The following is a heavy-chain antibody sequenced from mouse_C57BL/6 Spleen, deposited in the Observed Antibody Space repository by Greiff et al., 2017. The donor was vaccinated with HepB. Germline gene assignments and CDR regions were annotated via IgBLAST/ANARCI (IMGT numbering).Heavy chain of an antibody. CDR1: GFTFSSYA. J-gene: IGHJ3*01. CDR3: AGYGSSPAWFAY. CDR2: ISDGGSYT. D-gene: IGHD1-1*01. Sequence: EVKLMESGGGLVKPGGSLKLSCAASGFTFSSYAMSWVRQTPEKRLEWVATISDGGSYTYYPDNVKGRFTISRDNAKNNLYLQMSHLKSEDTAMYYCAGYGSSPAWFAYWGQGTLVTVSA. V-gene: IGHV5-4*03.